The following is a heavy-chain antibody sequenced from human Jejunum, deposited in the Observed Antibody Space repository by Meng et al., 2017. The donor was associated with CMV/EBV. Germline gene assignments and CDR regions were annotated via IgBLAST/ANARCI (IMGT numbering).Heavy chain of an antibody. CDR2: ISGSGDST. CDR1: GCTFSTYG. J-gene: IGHJ4*02. D-gene: IGHD3/OR15-3a*01. V-gene: IGHV3-23*04. CDR3: TGLDY. Sequence: VLLVEAGGGVVQPGWALCLYCTASGCTFSTYGMSWVRQAPGKGLEWVSTISGSGDSTYYADSVNGRFTIPRDNSKNTVYLQVNSLRAEDTALYYCTGLDYWGQGTLVTVSS.